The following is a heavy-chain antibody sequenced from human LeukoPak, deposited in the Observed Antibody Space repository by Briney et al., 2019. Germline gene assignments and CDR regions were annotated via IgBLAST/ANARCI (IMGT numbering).Heavy chain of an antibody. J-gene: IGHJ3*02. D-gene: IGHD3-22*01. CDR3: ATTDSSGYLEAFDI. CDR1: GYTFTDYY. V-gene: IGHV1-69-2*01. CDR2: VDPEDGET. Sequence: ASVKASCKVSGYTFTDYYMHWVQQAPGKGLEWMGLVDPEDGETIYAEKFQGRVTITADTSTDTAYMELSSLRSEDTAVYYCATTDSSGYLEAFDIWGQGTMVTVSS.